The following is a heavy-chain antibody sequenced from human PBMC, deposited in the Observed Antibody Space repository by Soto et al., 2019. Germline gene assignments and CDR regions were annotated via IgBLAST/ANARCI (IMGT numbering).Heavy chain of an antibody. CDR1: GYTFTSYD. CDR2: MNPNSGNT. D-gene: IGHD3-10*01. Sequence: QVQLVQSGAEVKKPGASVKVSCKASGYTFTSYDINWVRQATGQGLEWMGWMNPNSGNTGYAQKFQGRATMTRNTSISTADMELSSLRSEDTAVYYCARERTSGSYPYPDYWGQGTLVTVSS. J-gene: IGHJ4*02. V-gene: IGHV1-8*01. CDR3: ARERTSGSYPYPDY.